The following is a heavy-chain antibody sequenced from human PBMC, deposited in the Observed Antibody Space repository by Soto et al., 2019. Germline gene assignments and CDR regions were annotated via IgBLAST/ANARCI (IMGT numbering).Heavy chain of an antibody. J-gene: IGHJ3*02. V-gene: IGHV1-8*01. CDR3: ARGRALLYLGWSHTMVAFDI. CDR1: GYTFTSYD. CDR2: MNPNSGNT. Sequence: ASVKVSCKASGYTFTSYDINWVRQATGQGLEWMGWMNPNSGNTGYAQKFQGRVTMTRNTSISTAYMELSSLRSEDTAVYYCARGRALLYLGWSHTMVAFDIGGKGKMVTVPS. D-gene: IGHD3-9*01.